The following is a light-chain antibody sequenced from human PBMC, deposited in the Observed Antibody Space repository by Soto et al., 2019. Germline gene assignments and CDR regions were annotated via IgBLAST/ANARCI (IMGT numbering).Light chain of an antibody. Sequence: QSALTQPRSVSGSPGQSVTISCPGTSSDVGGYNYVSWYQQRPGKAPKLMIYDVSQRPSGVPDRFAGSKSGNTASLSISGLQAEDEADYFCGSYAGSYSYVVFGGGTKLTVL. CDR1: SSDVGGYNY. V-gene: IGLV2-11*01. CDR2: DVS. J-gene: IGLJ2*01. CDR3: GSYAGSYSYVV.